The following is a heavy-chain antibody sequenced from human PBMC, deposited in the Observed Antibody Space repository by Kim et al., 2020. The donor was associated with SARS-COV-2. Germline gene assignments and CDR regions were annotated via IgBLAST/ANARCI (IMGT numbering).Heavy chain of an antibody. CDR1: GFSVTFNY. CDR3: ACGTGSGFYWQIDY. V-gene: IGHV3-66*01. CDR2: IYPSGST. Sequence: GGSLRLSCAGSGFSVTFNYLSWVRQAPGKGLEWVSVIYPSGSTFIADSVKGRFSISRDTSKNTVYLQMNSLRVEDTAVFYCACGTGSGFYWQIDYWGQGSPVTVSS. D-gene: IGHD6-19*01. J-gene: IGHJ4*02.